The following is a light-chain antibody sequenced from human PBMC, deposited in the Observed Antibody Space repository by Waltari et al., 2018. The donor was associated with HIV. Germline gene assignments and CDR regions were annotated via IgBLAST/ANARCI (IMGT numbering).Light chain of an antibody. V-gene: IGKV4-1*01. Sequence: EIVMTQSPDSLAVSLGERATINCKSSQSLLYIYNNKNSLAWYPQKPGQPPKLLIYWASTRESGVPDRFSGSGSGTDFTLTISGLQAEDVAVYYCHQYHDTPLTFGGGTKVEIK. J-gene: IGKJ4*01. CDR1: QSLLYIYNNKNS. CDR2: WAS. CDR3: HQYHDTPLT.